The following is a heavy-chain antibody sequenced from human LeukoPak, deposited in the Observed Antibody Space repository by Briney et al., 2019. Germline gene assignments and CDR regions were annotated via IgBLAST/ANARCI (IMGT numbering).Heavy chain of an antibody. CDR3: ARAARLNWFDP. D-gene: IGHD6-6*01. V-gene: IGHV4-38-2*02. J-gene: IGHJ5*02. CDR1: GYSMSSGYF. Sequence: SEILSLTCTVSGYSMSSGYFWGWIRPPPGKGLEWIGSIYHSGSTYYNPSLKSRVIISVDTSKNQFSLKLSSVTAADTAVYYCARAARLNWFDPWGQGTLVTVSS. CDR2: IYHSGST.